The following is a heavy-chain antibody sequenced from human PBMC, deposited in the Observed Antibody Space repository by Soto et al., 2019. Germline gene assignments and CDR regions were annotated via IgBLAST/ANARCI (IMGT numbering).Heavy chain of an antibody. CDR3: ARGDGRKYFDL. J-gene: IGHJ4*02. Sequence: QVQLVESGGSVVQPGRSVRLSCEASGFMFNIYGMHWVRQAPGKGLEWVAIIWHDGVTKYYGDSVKDRFNISRDNSKNTVYLQMHSLRADDTAVYYCARGDGRKYFDLWGQGTPVTVSS. D-gene: IGHD2-8*01. V-gene: IGHV3-33*01. CDR1: GFMFNIYG. CDR2: IWHDGVTK.